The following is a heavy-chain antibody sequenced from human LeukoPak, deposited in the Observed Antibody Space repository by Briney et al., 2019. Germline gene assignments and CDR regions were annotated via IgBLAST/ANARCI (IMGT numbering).Heavy chain of an antibody. D-gene: IGHD2-2*01. CDR3: AKGYCSSTSCYFDY. CDR2: ISWNSGNI. Sequence: GGSLRLSCAASGFTFDDYAMHWVRQGPGKGLEWVSGISWNSGNIGYADSVKGRFTISRDNAKNSLYLQMNSLRPEDTALYYCAKGYCSSTSCYFDYWGQGTLVTVSS. J-gene: IGHJ4*02. CDR1: GFTFDDYA. V-gene: IGHV3-9*01.